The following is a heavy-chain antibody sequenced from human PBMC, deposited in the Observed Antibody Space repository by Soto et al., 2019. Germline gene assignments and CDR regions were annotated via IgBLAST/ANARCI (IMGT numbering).Heavy chain of an antibody. Sequence: XGSLRLTCVASDFTFSSYEMNWVRQAPGKGLEWVSYISSSGTTIYYTDSVKGRFTISRDNAKKSLYLQMNSLRAEDTAVYYCVRFGGAAAGPGAYWGQGTLVTVS. V-gene: IGHV3-48*03. CDR2: ISSSGTTI. D-gene: IGHD6-13*01. CDR3: VRFGGAAAGPGAY. J-gene: IGHJ4*02. CDR1: DFTFSSYE.